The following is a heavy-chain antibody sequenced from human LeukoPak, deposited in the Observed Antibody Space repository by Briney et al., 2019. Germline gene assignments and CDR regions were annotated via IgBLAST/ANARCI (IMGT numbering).Heavy chain of an antibody. Sequence: GGSLTLSCAASGFRFSSYAMSWVCQAPGKGLEWVSAISGSGVSTYYADSVKGRFTVSRDNSKNTLYLQMSSLRAEDTAVYYCAKEKRLEERMGYYYMDVWGKGTTVTVSS. CDR1: GFRFSSYA. CDR2: ISGSGVST. CDR3: AKEKRLEERMGYYYMDV. J-gene: IGHJ6*03. V-gene: IGHV3-23*01. D-gene: IGHD6-19*01.